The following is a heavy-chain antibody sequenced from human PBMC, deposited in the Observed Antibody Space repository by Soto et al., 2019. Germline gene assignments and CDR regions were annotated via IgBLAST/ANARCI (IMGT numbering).Heavy chain of an antibody. V-gene: IGHV3-23*01. CDR3: ANAPSPPHYYGMDV. Sequence: PGGSLRLSCAASGVTLSSYAMSWVRQAPGKGLEWVSAISGSGGSTYYADSVKGRFTISRDNSKNTLYLQMNSLRAEDTAVYYCANAPSPPHYYGMDVWGQGTTVTVSS. CDR1: GVTLSSYA. J-gene: IGHJ6*02. CDR2: ISGSGGST.